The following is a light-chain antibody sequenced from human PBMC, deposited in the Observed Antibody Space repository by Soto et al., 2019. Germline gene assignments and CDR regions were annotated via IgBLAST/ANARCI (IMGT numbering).Light chain of an antibody. V-gene: IGLV2-14*01. CDR1: SSDIGSSNY. CDR3: SSYTVTSVTLYV. Sequence: QSALTQPASVSGSPGQSITISCTGTSSDIGSSNYVSWYQQHPGKAPKVMIYEVSNRPSGVSNRFSGSKSGNTASLTISGLQAEDDADYYCSSYTVTSVTLYVFGTWTKLTVL. J-gene: IGLJ1*01. CDR2: EVS.